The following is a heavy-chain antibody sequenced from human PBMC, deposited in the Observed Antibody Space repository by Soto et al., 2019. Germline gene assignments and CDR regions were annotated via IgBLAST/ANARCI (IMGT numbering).Heavy chain of an antibody. V-gene: IGHV3-73*01. D-gene: IGHD6-19*01. Sequence: GGSLRLSCAASGFTFSGSAMHWVRQASGKGLEWVGRIRSKANSYATAYAASVKGRFTISRDDSKNTAYLQMNSLKTEDTAVYYCTRFSHNSGWENFDYWGQGTLVTVSS. CDR1: GFTFSGSA. CDR3: TRFSHNSGWENFDY. J-gene: IGHJ4*02. CDR2: IRSKANSYAT.